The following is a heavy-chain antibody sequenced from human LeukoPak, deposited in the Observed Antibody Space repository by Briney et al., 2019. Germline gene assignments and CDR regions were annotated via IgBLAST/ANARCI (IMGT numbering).Heavy chain of an antibody. V-gene: IGHV3-74*01. J-gene: IGHJ5*02. D-gene: IGHD1/OR15-1a*01. CDR1: GFTLSYYW. Sequence: GGSLRLSCAASGFTLSYYWVHCVRQAPGRGLVWVSCIKGDGSSTNYADSVKVRFTICRDKAKNTLYLEMNSLRAEDTAVYYCTRDPRNKGFDPWGQGTLVTVSS. CDR2: IKGDGSST. CDR3: TRDPRNKGFDP.